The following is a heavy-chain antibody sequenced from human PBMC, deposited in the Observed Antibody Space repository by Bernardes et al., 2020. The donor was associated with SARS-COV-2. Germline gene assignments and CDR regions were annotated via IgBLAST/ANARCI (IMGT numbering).Heavy chain of an antibody. CDR1: GFTLSEYP. D-gene: IGHD3-10*01. J-gene: IGHJ4*02. Sequence: GGSLRLSCSGSGFTLSEYPMHWVRQTPGKGLEYVSRISDNGATTHYGDSVKGRFTISRDNSKNTMYLQMNSLRVEDTAVYWCVKERPVGDYWGQGILVTVSS. CDR3: VKERPVGDY. V-gene: IGHV3-64D*06. CDR2: ISDNGATT.